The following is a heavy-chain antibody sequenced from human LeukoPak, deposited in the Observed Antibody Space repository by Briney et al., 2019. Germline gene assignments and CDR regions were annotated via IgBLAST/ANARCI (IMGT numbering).Heavy chain of an antibody. CDR1: GGSSEIYY. CDR3: ARRVEMATTTDWFDP. J-gene: IGHJ5*02. V-gene: IGHV4-59*07. CDR2: ISYSGDT. Sequence: PSDTLSLTCNMSGGSSEIYYWTWIRQPPGKGLEWIGYISYSGDTNCNPSLKGRVTISVDTSKNQFSLKLSSVTAADTAVYYCARRVEMATTTDWFDPWGQGTLVTVSS. D-gene: IGHD5-24*01.